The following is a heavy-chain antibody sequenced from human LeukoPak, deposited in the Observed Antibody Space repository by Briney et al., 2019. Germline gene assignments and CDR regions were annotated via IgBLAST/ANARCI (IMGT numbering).Heavy chain of an antibody. CDR1: GGSMSSYY. Sequence: PSETLSLTCTVSGGSMSSYYWSWIRQPPGKGLEWIGHIYYNGSTNYNPSLMSRVTISLDKSKNHFSLKMNSVTAADTAVYYCASGAVYYYYYMDVWGKGTTVSVSS. CDR2: IYYNGST. CDR3: ASGAVYYYYYMDV. J-gene: IGHJ6*03. V-gene: IGHV4-59*01.